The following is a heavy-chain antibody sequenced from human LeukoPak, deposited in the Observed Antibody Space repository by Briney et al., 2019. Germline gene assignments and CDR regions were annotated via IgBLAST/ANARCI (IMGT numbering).Heavy chain of an antibody. V-gene: IGHV3-53*04. CDR1: GFTVSSSY. Sequence: GGTLRLSCAASGFTVSSSYLSWVRQAPGKGLEWVSLIYRGGSTYYADSVKGRFTVSRHNSKNTMYLQMNSLRAEDTAVYYCARTMVRGPTLYGMDVWGQGNTGSVSS. CDR3: ARTMVRGPTLYGMDV. J-gene: IGHJ6*02. D-gene: IGHD3-10*01. CDR2: IYRGGST.